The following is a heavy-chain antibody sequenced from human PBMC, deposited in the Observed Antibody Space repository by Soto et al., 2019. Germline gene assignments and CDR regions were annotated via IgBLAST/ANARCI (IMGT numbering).Heavy chain of an antibody. CDR2: IIPIIGVT. Sequence: QVQLVQSGAEVKRPGSSVKVSCESSGDTFNSYVISWVRQAPGQGLEWMGGIIPIIGVTHYAQKFQGRVTISAPRATGVAHLASCTRSSAESTAALGGRVKDYF. D-gene: IGHD6-25*01. CDR1: GDTFNSYV. J-gene: IGHJ1*01. V-gene: IGHV1-69*17. CDR3: GRVKDYF.